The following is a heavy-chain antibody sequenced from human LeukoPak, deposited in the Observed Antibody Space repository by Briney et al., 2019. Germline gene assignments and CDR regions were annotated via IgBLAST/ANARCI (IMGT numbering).Heavy chain of an antibody. V-gene: IGHV1-2*02. D-gene: IGHD3-3*01. J-gene: IGHJ6*03. CDR1: GYTFTGYY. Sequence: ASVKVSCKASGYTFTGYYMHWVRRAPGQGLEWMGWINPNSGGTNYAQKFQGRVTMTRDTSISTAYMELSRLRSDDTAVYYCARYYDFLAADYYYMDVWGKGTTVTVSS. CDR3: ARYYDFLAADYYYMDV. CDR2: INPNSGGT.